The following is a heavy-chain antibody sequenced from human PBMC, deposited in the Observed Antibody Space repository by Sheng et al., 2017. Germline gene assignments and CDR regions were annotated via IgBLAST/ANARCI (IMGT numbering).Heavy chain of an antibody. D-gene: IGHD2-8*02. CDR3: ARKGSGRAVDY. V-gene: IGHV1-18*01. CDR2: ISANNGDT. Sequence: QVQLVQSGNEVKQPGASVKVSCKASGYTFTSYGISWARQAPGQGLEWVGWISANNGDTHYAQKLQDRVTMTTDTITTTAHMELRSLRSDDTAVYYCARKGSGRAVDYWGQGTLVTVSS. CDR1: GYTFTSYG. J-gene: IGHJ4*02.